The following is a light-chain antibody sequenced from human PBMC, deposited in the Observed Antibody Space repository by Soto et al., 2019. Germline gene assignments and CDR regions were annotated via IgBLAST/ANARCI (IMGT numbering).Light chain of an antibody. CDR2: GAS. V-gene: IGKV3-20*01. Sequence: EIVMTQSPATLSVSPGERAALSCRASQSVISSLVWYQQKPGQAPRLLIYGASNRATGIPDRFSGSGSGTDLTLTISRLEPEDFAVYYCQQYGSSGTFGQGTKVDIK. CDR3: QQYGSSGT. CDR1: QSVISS. J-gene: IGKJ1*01.